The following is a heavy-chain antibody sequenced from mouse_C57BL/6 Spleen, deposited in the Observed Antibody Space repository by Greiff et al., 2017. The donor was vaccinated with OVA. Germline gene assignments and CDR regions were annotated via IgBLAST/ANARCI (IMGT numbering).Heavy chain of an antibody. J-gene: IGHJ1*03. CDR2: INPNNGGT. Sequence: EVQLQQSGPELVKPGASVKIPCKASGYTFTDYNMDWVKQSHGKSLEWIGDINPNNGGTIYNQKFKGKATLTVDKSSSTAYIELRSLTSEGTAGEYSASRGGYEWYFDVWGTGTTVTVSS. CDR3: ASRGGYEWYFDV. CDR1: GYTFTDYN. V-gene: IGHV1-18*01. D-gene: IGHD2-2*01.